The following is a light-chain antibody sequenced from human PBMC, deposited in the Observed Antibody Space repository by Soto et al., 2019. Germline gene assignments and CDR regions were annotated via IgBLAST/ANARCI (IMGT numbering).Light chain of an antibody. CDR2: AAA. V-gene: IGKV3-20*01. CDR1: QSVSRAF. CDR3: QQYGASPPT. J-gene: IGKJ2*01. Sequence: SVLTQSPGTLSLSPGERATLSCRASQSVSRAFFAWYQQKPGQPLGLLIYAAASRATGIPDRFSGSGSATDFTLTISRLEPEDFAVYYCQQYGASPPTFGRGTKVE.